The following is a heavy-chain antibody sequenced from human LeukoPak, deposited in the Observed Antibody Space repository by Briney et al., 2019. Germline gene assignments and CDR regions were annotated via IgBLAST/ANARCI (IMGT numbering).Heavy chain of an antibody. J-gene: IGHJ4*02. CDR1: GYTFTSYG. V-gene: IGHV1-18*01. CDR2: IRGDNGDT. Sequence: ASVKVSCKASGYTFTSYGISWVRQAPGQGLEWVGWIRGDNGDTNYAQKLQGRVTMTTDTSTSTAYMELRSLGSDETAGYYCARVGLLTGYYFFDYWGQGTLVTVSS. D-gene: IGHD3-9*01. CDR3: ARVGLLTGYYFFDY.